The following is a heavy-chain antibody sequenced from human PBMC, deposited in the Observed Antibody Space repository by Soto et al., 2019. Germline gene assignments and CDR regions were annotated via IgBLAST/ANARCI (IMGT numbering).Heavy chain of an antibody. CDR1: GGSISSYF. Sequence: QVPLQESGPGLVKPSETLSLPCTGSGGSISSYFWSWIRPPPGKGLEWIGYIYYSGSTNYNPSLKSRVTISVDTSKNQFSLKLSSVTAADTAVYYCARASGYFPYYYGMDVWGQGTTVTVSS. D-gene: IGHD3-22*01. V-gene: IGHV4-59*01. J-gene: IGHJ6*02. CDR2: IYYSGST. CDR3: ARASGYFPYYYGMDV.